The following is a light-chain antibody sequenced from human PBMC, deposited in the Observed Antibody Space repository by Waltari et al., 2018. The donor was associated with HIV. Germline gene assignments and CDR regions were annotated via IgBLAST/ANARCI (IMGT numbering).Light chain of an antibody. J-gene: IGLJ3*02. Sequence: QSPLYQPASVSGSPGQSITIPCSGVSHKIDFYNFVSWYQLRPGKAPQLLIFGVTRRPSGISSRCSGSTSGGTASLTISDLQIEDEADYFCSSFAGTGTPMFGGGTKLTVL. CDR1: SHKIDFYNF. CDR3: SSFAGTGTPM. V-gene: IGLV2-14*01. CDR2: GVT.